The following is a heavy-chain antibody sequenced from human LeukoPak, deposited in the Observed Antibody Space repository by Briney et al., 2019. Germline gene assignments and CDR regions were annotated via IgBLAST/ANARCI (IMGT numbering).Heavy chain of an antibody. CDR1: EFTFSSYA. V-gene: IGHV3-23*01. CDR2: ISGSGGST. J-gene: IGHJ4*02. D-gene: IGHD3-22*01. CDR3: AKDRLPLSSAYYYVPFDY. Sequence: PGGSLRLSCAAPEFTFSSYAMSWVRQAPGKGLEWVSAISGSGGSTHYADSVKGRFTISRDNSKNTLYLQMHSLRAEDTAVYYCAKDRLPLSSAYYYVPFDYWGQGTLVTVSS.